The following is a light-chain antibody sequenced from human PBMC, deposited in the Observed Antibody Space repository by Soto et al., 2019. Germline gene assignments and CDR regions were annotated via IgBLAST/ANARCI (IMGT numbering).Light chain of an antibody. V-gene: IGLV2-23*02. CDR3: CSYAGTSTHTV. CDR1: SSDVGSYNL. CDR2: EVS. Sequence: QSALTQPASVSGSPGQSITISCTGTSSDVGSYNLVSWYQQHPGKAPKLMISEVSNRPSGISDRFSGSKSGSTASLTISGLHAEDEADYYCCSYAGTSTHTVFGGGTQLTVL. J-gene: IGLJ7*01.